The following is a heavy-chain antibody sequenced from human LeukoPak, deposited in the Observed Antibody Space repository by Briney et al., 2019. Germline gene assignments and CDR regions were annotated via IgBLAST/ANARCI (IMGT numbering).Heavy chain of an antibody. V-gene: IGHV5-51*01. D-gene: IGHD3-9*01. Sequence: GESLKITCKGSGYSFTSYWIGWVRQMPGKGLEWMGIIYPGDSDTRYSPSFQGQVTISADKSISTAYLQWSSLKASDTAMYYCARARGRYYYYYYGMDVWGQGTTVTVSS. J-gene: IGHJ6*02. CDR3: ARARGRYYYYYYGMDV. CDR2: IYPGDSDT. CDR1: GYSFTSYW.